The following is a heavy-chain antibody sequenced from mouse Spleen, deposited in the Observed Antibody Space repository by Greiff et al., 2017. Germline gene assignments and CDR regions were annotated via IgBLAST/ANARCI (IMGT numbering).Heavy chain of an antibody. J-gene: IGHJ2*01. D-gene: IGHD4-1*01. CDR2: ISSGGSYT. CDR1: GFTFSSYA. CDR3: ARQAGTYFDY. Sequence: EVKLMESGGGLVKPGGSLKLSCAASGFTFSSYAMSWVRQTPEKRLEWVATISSGGSYTYYPDSVKGRFTISRDNAKNTLYLQMSSLRSEDTAMYYCARQAGTYFDYWGQGTTLTVSS. V-gene: IGHV5-9-3*01.